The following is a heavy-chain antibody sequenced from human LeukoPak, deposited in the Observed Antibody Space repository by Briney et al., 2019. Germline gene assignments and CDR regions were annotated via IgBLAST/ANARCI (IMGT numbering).Heavy chain of an antibody. V-gene: IGHV3-33*01. Sequence: PGGSLRLSCAASGFTFSHYGLHWVRQAAGKGLAWVAVIWFDGSRKYYADSVKGRFTISRDNSKSALYLQMNSLRAEDTAVYDCARGNYDILTGLDYWGQGALVTVSS. CDR1: GFTFSHYG. J-gene: IGHJ4*02. CDR2: IWFDGSRK. D-gene: IGHD3-9*01. CDR3: ARGNYDILTGLDY.